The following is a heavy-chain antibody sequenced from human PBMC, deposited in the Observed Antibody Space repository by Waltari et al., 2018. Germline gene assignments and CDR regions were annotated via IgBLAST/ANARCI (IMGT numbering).Heavy chain of an antibody. CDR1: GYTFSDYH. D-gene: IGHD1-26*01. CDR3: ARDPGPIVGAPDF. Sequence: QVQLVQSGTEVKKPGASVRVSCQASGYTFSDYHLHWVRQTPGQGFECMGWINPKNGDTSYAQNFLGRVTMTRDTSINTAYMDLSGLRSDDAAVFYCARDPGPIVGAPDFWGQGTLVTVSS. V-gene: IGHV1-2*02. J-gene: IGHJ4*02. CDR2: INPKNGDT.